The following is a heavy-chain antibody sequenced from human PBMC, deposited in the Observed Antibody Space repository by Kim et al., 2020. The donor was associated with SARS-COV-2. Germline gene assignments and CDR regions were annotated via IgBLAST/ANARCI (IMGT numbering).Heavy chain of an antibody. CDR1: GFSFSNYG. CDR2: ISHDGSKK. D-gene: IGHD3-16*01. V-gene: IGHV3-30*03. CDR3: ARDDYVAADASWDLMHDGFET. Sequence: GGSLRLSCAASGFSFSNYGMHWVRQAPGKGLEWVAFISHDGSKKYYPDSVKGRLTISRDDSKNTLYLQMNSLKPEDTAVYYCARDDYVAADASWDLMHDGFETWGQRTLV. J-gene: IGHJ3*02.